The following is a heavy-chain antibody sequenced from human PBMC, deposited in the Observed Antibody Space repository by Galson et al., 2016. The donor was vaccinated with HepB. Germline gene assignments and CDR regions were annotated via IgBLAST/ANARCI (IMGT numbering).Heavy chain of an antibody. Sequence: SLRLSCAASGFTFSSCWMSWVRQAPGKGLEWVATIQRDGSEKYYVESVKGRFTISRDNAKSSLWLQMNGLRDEETAVYYCATLKGDSTFYDYWGQGTLVTVSS. V-gene: IGHV3-7*01. CDR3: ATLKGDSTFYDY. J-gene: IGHJ4*02. CDR1: GFTFSSCW. CDR2: IQRDGSEK. D-gene: IGHD2-2*01.